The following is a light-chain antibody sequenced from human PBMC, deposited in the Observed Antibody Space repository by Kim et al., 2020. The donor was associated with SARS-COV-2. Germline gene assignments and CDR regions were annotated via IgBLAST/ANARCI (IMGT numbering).Light chain of an antibody. CDR2: RNN. CDR1: SSNIGSYY. V-gene: IGLV1-47*01. CDR3: AAWDDSLSGYV. Sequence: GQWVTIPCSGASSNIGSYYLYWYPQPPGTAPKLLIYRNNQRPSGVPDRFSGSKSCTSASLAINGLRSEDEADYYCAAWDDSLSGYVFGTGTKVTVL. J-gene: IGLJ1*01.